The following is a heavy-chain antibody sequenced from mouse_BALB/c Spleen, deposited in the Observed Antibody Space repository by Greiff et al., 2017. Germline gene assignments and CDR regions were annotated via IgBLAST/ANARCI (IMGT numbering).Heavy chain of an antibody. CDR2: ISYSGST. J-gene: IGHJ3*01. CDR1: GDSITSGY. Sequence: EVKLQESGPSLVKPSQTLSLTCTVTGDSITSGYWYWVRKYPGNKLEYMGYISYSGSTYYNPYLKSRISITRDTAKNQYYLQLNSVTTEDTATYYCARWGDHWFAYWGQGTLVTVSA. V-gene: IGHV3-8*02. CDR3: ARWGDHWFAY.